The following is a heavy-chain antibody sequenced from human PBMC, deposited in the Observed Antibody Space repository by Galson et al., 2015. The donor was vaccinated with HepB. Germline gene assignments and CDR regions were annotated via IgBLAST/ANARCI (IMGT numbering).Heavy chain of an antibody. V-gene: IGHV1-69*10. D-gene: IGHD3-16*02. CDR3: ARTFGGVIVPKDY. CDR2: IIPILGIA. CDR1: GGTFSSYA. J-gene: IGHJ4*02. Sequence: SVKVSCKASGGTFSSYAISWVRQAPGQGLEWMGGIIPILGIANYAQKFQGRVTITADESTSTAYMELSSLRSEDTAVYYCARTFGGVIVPKDYWGQGTLVTVSS.